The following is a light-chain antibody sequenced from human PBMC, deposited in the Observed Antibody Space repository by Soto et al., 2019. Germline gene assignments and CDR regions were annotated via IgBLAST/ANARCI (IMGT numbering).Light chain of an antibody. V-gene: IGKV3-20*01. CDR2: GAS. J-gene: IGKJ1*01. CDR3: QQYGRSPRT. Sequence: EIVLTQSPGTLSLSPGERATLSCRASQSVSGSYLAWYQQKPGQAPRLLIYGASSRATGIPDRFSGSGSGTDFTLIISRLEPEDFAVYYCQQYGRSPRTFGQGTKV. CDR1: QSVSGSY.